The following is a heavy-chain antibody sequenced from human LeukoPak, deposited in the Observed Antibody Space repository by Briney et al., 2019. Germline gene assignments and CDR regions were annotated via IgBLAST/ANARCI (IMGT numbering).Heavy chain of an antibody. J-gene: IGHJ6*02. V-gene: IGHV3-30*04. CDR3: AMKTTAYYYYGMDV. CDR2: ISYDGSNK. D-gene: IGHD4-11*01. CDR1: GFTFSSYA. Sequence: PGGSLRLSCAASGFTFSSYAMHWVRQAPGKGLEWVAVISYDGSNKYYADSVKGRFTISRDNSKNTLYLQMNSLRAEDTAVYYCAMKTTAYYYYGMDVWGQGTTVTVSS.